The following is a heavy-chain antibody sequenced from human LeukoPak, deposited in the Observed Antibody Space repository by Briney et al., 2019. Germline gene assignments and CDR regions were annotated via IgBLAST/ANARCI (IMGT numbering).Heavy chain of an antibody. CDR3: ARGSSSYDY. J-gene: IGHJ4*02. D-gene: IGHD6-13*01. CDR2: IWYDGSNK. CDR1: RFTFSSYG. Sequence: PGRSLRLSCAASRFTFSSYGMHWVRQAPGKGLEWVAVIWYDGSNKYYADSVKGRFTISRDNSKNTLYLQMNSLRAEDTAVYYCARGSSSYDYWGQGTLVTVSS. V-gene: IGHV3-33*01.